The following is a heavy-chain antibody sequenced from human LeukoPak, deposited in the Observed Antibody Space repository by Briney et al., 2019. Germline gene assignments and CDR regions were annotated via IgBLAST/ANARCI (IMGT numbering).Heavy chain of an antibody. Sequence: GGPLRLSCAASGFTFSSYWMTWIRQAPGKGLEWVANIKGDESAKYYVDSVKGRFTISRDNAYNSLYLQMNSLRAEDTAVYYCARDRIAAAGTDYDYWGQGALVTVSS. CDR2: IKGDESAK. D-gene: IGHD6-13*01. CDR1: GFTFSSYW. V-gene: IGHV3-7*01. J-gene: IGHJ4*02. CDR3: ARDRIAAAGTDYDY.